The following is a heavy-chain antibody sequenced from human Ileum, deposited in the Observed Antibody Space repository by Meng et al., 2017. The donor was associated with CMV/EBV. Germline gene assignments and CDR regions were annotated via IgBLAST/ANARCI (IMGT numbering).Heavy chain of an antibody. Sequence: LSCGASGFTLSTYWMTWVRQVPGKGLESVANIKQDGSVKYYLDSVKGRFTISRDNAMNLLYLQLNSLRAEEKAVYYCVRDRGYFDYWGQGTLVTVSS. V-gene: IGHV3-7*01. CDR3: VRDRGYFDY. CDR1: GFTLSTYW. CDR2: IKQDGSVK. J-gene: IGHJ4*02.